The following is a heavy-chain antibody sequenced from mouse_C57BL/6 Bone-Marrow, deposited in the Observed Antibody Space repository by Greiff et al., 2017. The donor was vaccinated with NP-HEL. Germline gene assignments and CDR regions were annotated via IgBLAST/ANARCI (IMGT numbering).Heavy chain of an antibody. J-gene: IGHJ3*01. V-gene: IGHV5-6*01. Sequence: EVQLMESGGDLVKPGGSLKLSCAASGFTFSSYGMSWVRQTPDKRLEWVATISSGGSYTYYPDSVKGRFTISRDNAKNTLYLQMSSLKSEDTAMYYCARQGGYDFAWFAYWGQGTLVTVSA. D-gene: IGHD2-4*01. CDR3: ARQGGYDFAWFAY. CDR1: GFTFSSYG. CDR2: ISSGGSYT.